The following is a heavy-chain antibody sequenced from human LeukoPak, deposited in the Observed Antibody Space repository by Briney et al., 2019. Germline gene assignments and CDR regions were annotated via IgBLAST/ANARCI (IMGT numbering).Heavy chain of an antibody. CDR1: GYTFTSYG. J-gene: IGHJ4*02. D-gene: IGHD1-26*01. V-gene: IGHV1-18*01. Sequence: ASVKVSCKASGYTFTSYGISWVRQAPGQGLEWMGWISAYNGNTNYAQKLQGRVTTTTDTSTSTAYMELRSLRSDDTAVYYCARASIGGSYEPPYYFDYWGQGTLVTVSS. CDR3: ARASIGGSYEPPYYFDY. CDR2: ISAYNGNT.